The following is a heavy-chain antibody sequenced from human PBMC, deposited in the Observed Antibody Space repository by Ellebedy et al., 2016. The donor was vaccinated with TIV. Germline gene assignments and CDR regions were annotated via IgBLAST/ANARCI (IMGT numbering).Heavy chain of an antibody. CDR3: ARDRAGITGTTLYFQH. D-gene: IGHD1-7*01. CDR2: ISSSSSTI. V-gene: IGHV3-48*02. CDR1: GFTFSSYS. Sequence: GESLKISCAASGFTFSSYSMNWVRQAPGKGLEWVSYISSSSSTIYYADSVRGRFTISRDNAKNSLYLQMNSLRDEDTAVYYCARDRAGITGTTLYFQHWGQGTLVTVSS. J-gene: IGHJ1*01.